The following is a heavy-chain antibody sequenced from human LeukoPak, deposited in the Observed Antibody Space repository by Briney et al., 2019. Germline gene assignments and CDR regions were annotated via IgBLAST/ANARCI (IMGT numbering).Heavy chain of an antibody. J-gene: IGHJ3*02. V-gene: IGHV1-2*02. CDR1: GYTFTGYY. CDR3: ARLVAPWGYDAFDI. Sequence: ASVKVSCKASGYTFTGYYMHWVRQAPGQGLEWMGWINPNSGGTNYAQKFQGRVTMTRDTSISTAYMELSRLRSDDTTVYYCARLVAPWGYDAFDIWGQGTMVTVSS. D-gene: IGHD5-12*01. CDR2: INPNSGGT.